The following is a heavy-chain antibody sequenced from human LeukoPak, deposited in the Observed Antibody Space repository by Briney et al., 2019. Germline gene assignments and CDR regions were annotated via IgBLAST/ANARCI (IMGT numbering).Heavy chain of an antibody. CDR3: AREVPYYYFMDV. CDR2: IYHTGST. J-gene: IGHJ6*03. CDR1: GFSVTSGHY. Sequence: SATLSLTCSVSGFSVTSGHYWGWIRQPPGKGLEWIGTIYHTGSTNYNPSLQSRVTMSVDTSKDQFSLRLRSVTAADTAMYFCAREVPYYYFMDVWGKRTTVTVSS. V-gene: IGHV4-38-2*02.